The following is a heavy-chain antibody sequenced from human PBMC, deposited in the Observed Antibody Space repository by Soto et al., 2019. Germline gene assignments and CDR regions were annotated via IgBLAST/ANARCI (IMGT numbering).Heavy chain of an antibody. CDR1: GGSISSSSYY. CDR3: ASSASVRYSGSYDAFDI. J-gene: IGHJ3*02. V-gene: IGHV4-39*01. CDR2: IYYSGST. D-gene: IGHD1-26*01. Sequence: SETLSLTCTVSGGSISSSSYYWGWIRQPPGKGLEWIGSIYYSGSTYYNPSLKSRVTISVDTSKNQFSLKLSSVTAADTAVYYCASSASVRYSGSYDAFDIWGQGTMVTVSS.